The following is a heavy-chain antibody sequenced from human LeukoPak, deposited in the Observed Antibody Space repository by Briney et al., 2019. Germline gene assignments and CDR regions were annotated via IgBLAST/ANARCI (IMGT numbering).Heavy chain of an antibody. CDR2: ISTDGSTT. J-gene: IGHJ4*02. V-gene: IGHV3-74*01. CDR3: ARDYARAVEY. D-gene: IGHD2-2*01. Sequence: PGRSLRLSCTASGFTFNSYWMQWFRQDPGKGLEWVSCISTDGSTTRYADSVKGRFTISRDNAKSTLYLQMNSLRAEDTAVYYCARDYARAVEYWGQGTLATVSS. CDR1: GFTFNSYW.